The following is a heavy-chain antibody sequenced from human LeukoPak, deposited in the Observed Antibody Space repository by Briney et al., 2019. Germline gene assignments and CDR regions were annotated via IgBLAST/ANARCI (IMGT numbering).Heavy chain of an antibody. V-gene: IGHV1-58*02. D-gene: IGHD5-24*01. J-gene: IGHJ4*02. Sequence: ASVKVSCKASGFPFSISAMQWVRQARGQRLEWIGWIVVGSGNTNYAQEFHERVTITRDMSTTTTYMELSNLRSEDTAFYYCAADGNRDGYPGYWGQGTLVTVSS. CDR3: AADGNRDGYPGY. CDR2: IVVGSGNT. CDR1: GFPFSISA.